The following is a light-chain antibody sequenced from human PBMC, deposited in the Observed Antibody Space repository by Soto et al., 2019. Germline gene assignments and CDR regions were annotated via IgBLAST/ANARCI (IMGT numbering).Light chain of an antibody. V-gene: IGKV3-15*01. Sequence: EIMMTQSPATLSVSPGERATLSCRASHSVSDNLAWYQQKPGQAPRLLIYGASNRATGIPARISGSGSGTEFTLTISSLQSEDFAVYYCQQYDEWPPSYTFGQGTKLEIK. CDR3: QQYDEWPPSYT. CDR1: HSVSDN. J-gene: IGKJ2*01. CDR2: GAS.